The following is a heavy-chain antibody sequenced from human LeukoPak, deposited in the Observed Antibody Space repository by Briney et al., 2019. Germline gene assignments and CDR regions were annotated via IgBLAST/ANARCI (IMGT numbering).Heavy chain of an antibody. D-gene: IGHD3-22*01. CDR2: ISAYNGNT. J-gene: IGHJ3*02. V-gene: IGHV1-18*01. Sequence: ASVKVTCKASGYKFTNYGMSWVRQAPGQGLEWMGWISAYNGNTKYAQKVQGRVTMTTDTSTSTAYMEMRSLRSDDTAVYYCARDYDPDMYYYDSSGYSGNAFDIWGQGTMVTVSS. CDR1: GYKFTNYG. CDR3: ARDYDPDMYYYDSSGYSGNAFDI.